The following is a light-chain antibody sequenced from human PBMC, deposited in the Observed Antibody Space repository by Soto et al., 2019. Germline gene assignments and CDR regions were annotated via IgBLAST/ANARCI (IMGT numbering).Light chain of an antibody. CDR1: SSDVGSYNL. CDR3: CSYARSSTVWV. Sequence: QSALTQPASVSGSPGQSITISCTGTSSDVGSYNLVSWYQQHPGKAPKLMIYEGSTRPSGVSNRFSGSKSGNTASLTISGPQAEDEADYYCCSYARSSTVWVFGGGTKLTVL. J-gene: IGLJ3*02. V-gene: IGLV2-23*03. CDR2: EGS.